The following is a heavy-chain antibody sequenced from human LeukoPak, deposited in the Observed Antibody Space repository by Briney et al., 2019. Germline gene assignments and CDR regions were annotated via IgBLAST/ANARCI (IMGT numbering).Heavy chain of an antibody. V-gene: IGHV1-69*04. CDR2: IIPIFGIA. CDR1: GGTFSSYA. D-gene: IGHD6-13*01. Sequence: SVKVSCKASGGTFSSYAISWVRQAPGQGLEWMGSIIPIFGIANYAQKFQGRVTITADKSTSTAYMELSSLRSEDTAVYYCARAAQQLVHIFDYWGQGTLVTVSS. CDR3: ARAAQQLVHIFDY. J-gene: IGHJ4*02.